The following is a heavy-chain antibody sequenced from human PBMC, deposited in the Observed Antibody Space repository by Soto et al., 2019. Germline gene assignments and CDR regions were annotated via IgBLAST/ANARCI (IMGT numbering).Heavy chain of an antibody. Sequence: SETLSLTCTVSGGSISSGDYYWSWIRQPPGKGLEWIGYIYCSGSTYYNPSLKSRVTISVDTSKNQFSLKLSSVTAADTAVYYCARSRASSSVYNWFDPWGQGTLVTVSS. D-gene: IGHD6-6*01. J-gene: IGHJ5*02. CDR3: ARSRASSSVYNWFDP. CDR2: IYCSGST. V-gene: IGHV4-30-4*01. CDR1: GGSISSGDYY.